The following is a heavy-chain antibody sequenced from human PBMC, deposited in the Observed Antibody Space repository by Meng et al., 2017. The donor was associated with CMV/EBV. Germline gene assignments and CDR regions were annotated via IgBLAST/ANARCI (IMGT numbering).Heavy chain of an antibody. CDR1: GFIFSDYY. CDR2: ISSSGASI. D-gene: IGHD3-22*01. V-gene: IGHV3-11*01. Sequence: GESLKISCVGSGFIFSDYYMSWIRQAPGKGLEIVSDISSSGASIYYADSVEGRFTISRDNARNSLYLQMNTLRAEDTAVYYCASDETSTQSERSAYSPDAFDIWGQGTMVTVSS. CDR3: ASDETSTQSERSAYSPDAFDI. J-gene: IGHJ3*02.